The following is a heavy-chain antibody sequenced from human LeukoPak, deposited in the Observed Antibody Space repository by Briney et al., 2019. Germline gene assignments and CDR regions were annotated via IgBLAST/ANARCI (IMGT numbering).Heavy chain of an antibody. CDR1: GGSFSGYY. D-gene: IGHD5-18*01. J-gene: IGHJ4*02. V-gene: IGHV4-34*01. Sequence: ASETLSLTCAVYGGSFSGYYWSWIRQPPGKGLEWIGEINHSGSTNYNPSLKSRVTISVDTSKNQFSLKLSSVTAADTAVYYCARHGVGYSYGYDYWGQGTLVTVSS. CDR3: ARHGVGYSYGYDY. CDR2: INHSGST.